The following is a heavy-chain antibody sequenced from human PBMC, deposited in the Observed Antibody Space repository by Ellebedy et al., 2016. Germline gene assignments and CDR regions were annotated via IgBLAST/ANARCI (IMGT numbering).Heavy chain of an antibody. CDR1: GYSISSGYY. J-gene: IGHJ5*02. Sequence: GSLRLXCTVSGYSISSGYYWGWIRQPPGKGLEWIGSIYHSGSTYYNPSLKSRVTISVDTSKNQFSLKLSSVTAADTAVYYCARGRRGWSSGWGFFPWGQGTLVTVSS. CDR2: IYHSGST. CDR3: ARGRRGWSSGWGFFP. V-gene: IGHV4-38-2*02. D-gene: IGHD6-19*01.